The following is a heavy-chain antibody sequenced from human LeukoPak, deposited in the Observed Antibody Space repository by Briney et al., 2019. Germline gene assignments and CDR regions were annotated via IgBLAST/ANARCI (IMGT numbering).Heavy chain of an antibody. CDR3: ARQTAMAPIDDY. CDR2: ISWNSGSI. J-gene: IGHJ4*02. V-gene: IGHV3-9*01. D-gene: IGHD5-18*01. Sequence: PGGSLRLSCAASGFTFSSYAMHWVRQAPGKGLEWVSGISWNSGSIGYADSVKGRFTISRDNAKNSLYLQMNSLRAEDTALYYCARQTAMAPIDDYWGQGTLVTVSS. CDR1: GFTFSSYA.